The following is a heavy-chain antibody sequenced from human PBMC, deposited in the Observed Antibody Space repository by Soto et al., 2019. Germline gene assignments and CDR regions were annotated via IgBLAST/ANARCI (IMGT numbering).Heavy chain of an antibody. D-gene: IGHD3-22*01. Sequence: GSLKISCKGSGYSFAGYWITWVRQKPGKGLEWMGRIDPSDSQTYYSPSFRGHVTISVTKSITTVFLQWSSLRASDTAMYYCSRQIYDSDTGPNFQYYFDSWGQGTPVTVSS. CDR2: IDPSDSQT. CDR1: GYSFAGYW. V-gene: IGHV5-10-1*01. CDR3: SRQIYDSDTGPNFQYYFDS. J-gene: IGHJ4*02.